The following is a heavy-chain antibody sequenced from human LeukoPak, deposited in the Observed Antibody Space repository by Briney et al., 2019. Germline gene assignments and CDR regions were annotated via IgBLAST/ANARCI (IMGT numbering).Heavy chain of an antibody. J-gene: IGHJ3*02. CDR2: IYHSGST. CDR3: ARAPDDAFDI. V-gene: IGHV4-38-2*02. D-gene: IGHD1-14*01. Sequence: SETLSLTCTVSGYSISSGYYWGWIRQPPGKGLEWIGSIYHSGSTYYNPSLKSRVTISVDTSKNQFSLKLSSVTAADTAVYYCARAPDDAFDIWGQGTMVTVSS. CDR1: GYSISSGYY.